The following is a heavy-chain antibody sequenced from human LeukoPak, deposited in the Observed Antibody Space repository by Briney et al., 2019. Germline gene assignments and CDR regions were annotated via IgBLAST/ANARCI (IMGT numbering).Heavy chain of an antibody. Sequence: PSETLSLTCAVSGYSISSGYYWGWIRQPPGKGLEWIGYIFYSGSTYHNPSLKSRVTISVDTSKSQFSLKLRSVTAADTAVYYCARLNHCSTTSCYWVDPWGQGTLVTVSS. CDR1: GYSISSGYY. V-gene: IGHV4-38-2*01. D-gene: IGHD2-2*01. CDR3: ARLNHCSTTSCYWVDP. CDR2: IFYSGST. J-gene: IGHJ5*02.